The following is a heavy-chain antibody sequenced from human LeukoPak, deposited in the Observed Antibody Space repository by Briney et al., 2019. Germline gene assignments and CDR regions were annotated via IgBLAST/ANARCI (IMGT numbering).Heavy chain of an antibody. CDR1: GFTFRNYG. Sequence: GGSLRLSCAASGFTFRNYGRRWVRQSPDKGLGRVAAIWYDGSKRPYTDSVKGRFTISRDDSENALYLQMNSLRSEDTALYYCARGYCSTSFCYDNWGQGTLVTVSS. CDR2: IWYDGSKR. CDR3: ARGYCSTSFCYDN. V-gene: IGHV3-33*01. D-gene: IGHD2-2*01. J-gene: IGHJ4*02.